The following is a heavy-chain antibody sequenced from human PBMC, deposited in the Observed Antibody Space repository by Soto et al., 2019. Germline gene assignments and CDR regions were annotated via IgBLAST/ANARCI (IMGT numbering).Heavy chain of an antibody. CDR1: GFTFSSYA. V-gene: IGHV3-30-3*01. CDR2: ISYDGSNK. J-gene: IGHJ6*02. CDR3: ARVTGSGSYYYYYYYGMDV. D-gene: IGHD3-10*01. Sequence: GGSLRLSCAASGFTFSSYAMHWVRQAPGKGLEWVAVISYDGSNKYYADSVKGRFTISRDNSKNTLYLQMNSLRAEDTAVYYCARVTGSGSYYYYYYYGMDVWGQGTTVTVSS.